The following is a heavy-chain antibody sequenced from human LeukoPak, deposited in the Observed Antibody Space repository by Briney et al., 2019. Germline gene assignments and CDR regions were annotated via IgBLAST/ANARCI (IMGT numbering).Heavy chain of an antibody. J-gene: IGHJ4*02. CDR1: GGTFSSYA. Sequence: ASVKVSCKASGGTFSSYAISWVQQAPGQGLEWMGRIIPILGIANYAQKFQGRVTITADKSTSTAYMELSSLRSDDTAVYYCARARGSGWREAIDYWGQGTLVTVSS. CDR2: IIPILGIA. D-gene: IGHD6-19*01. V-gene: IGHV1-69*04. CDR3: ARARGSGWREAIDY.